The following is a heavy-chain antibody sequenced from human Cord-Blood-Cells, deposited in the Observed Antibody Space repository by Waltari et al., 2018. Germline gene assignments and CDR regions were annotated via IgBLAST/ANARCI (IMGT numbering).Heavy chain of an antibody. CDR1: GYTFTSYY. CDR3: ARDLYTFDY. D-gene: IGHD1-20*01. CDR2: INPSGGST. J-gene: IGHJ4*02. Sequence: QVQLVQSGAEVKKPGASVKVSCKASGYTFTSYYMHWVRQAPGQGLEWMGIINPSGGSTSYAQKFQGRVTMTRDTSTSAVYMGLSSLSSEDTAVYYCARDLYTFDYWGQGTLVTVSS. V-gene: IGHV1-46*01.